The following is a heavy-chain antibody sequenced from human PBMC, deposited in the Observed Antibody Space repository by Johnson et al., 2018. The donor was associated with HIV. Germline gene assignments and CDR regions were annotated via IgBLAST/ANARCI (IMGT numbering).Heavy chain of an antibody. CDR2: ISWNSGSI. J-gene: IGHJ3*01. CDR1: GFTFDDYA. D-gene: IGHD2-15*01. CDR3: ARVGVDDAFDF. V-gene: IGHV3-9*01. Sequence: VESGGGLVQPGRSLRLSCAASGFTFDDYAMHWVRQAPGKGLEWVSGISWNSGSIGYADSVKGRFTISRDNAKNSLYLQMNSLRAEDTALYSCARVGVDDAFDFWGQGTMVTVSS.